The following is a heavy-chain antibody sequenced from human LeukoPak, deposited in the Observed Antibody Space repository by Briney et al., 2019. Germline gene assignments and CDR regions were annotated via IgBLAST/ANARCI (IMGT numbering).Heavy chain of an antibody. J-gene: IGHJ4*02. CDR3: ARRKDVYGSGSYGR. V-gene: IGHV4-34*01. CDR1: GGSFSGYY. Sequence: SETLPLTCAVYGGSFSGYYWSWIRQPPGKGLEWIGEINHSGSTNYNPSLKSRVTISVDTSKNQFSLKLSSVTAADTAVYYCARRKDVYGSGSYGRWGQGTLVTVSS. D-gene: IGHD3-10*01. CDR2: INHSGST.